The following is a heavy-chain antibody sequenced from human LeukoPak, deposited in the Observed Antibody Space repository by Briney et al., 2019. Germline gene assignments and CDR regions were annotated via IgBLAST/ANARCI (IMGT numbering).Heavy chain of an antibody. Sequence: GGSLRLSCAASGFTFSDYYMSWIRQAPGKGLEWVSYISSSGSTIYYADSVEGRFTTSRDNSKNTLYLQMNSLRAEDTAVYYCARDLYYYDSSGYYPIYYYYYYGMDVWGQGTTVTVSS. J-gene: IGHJ6*02. CDR1: GFTFSDYY. CDR2: ISSSGSTI. D-gene: IGHD3-22*01. CDR3: ARDLYYYDSSGYYPIYYYYYYGMDV. V-gene: IGHV3-11*04.